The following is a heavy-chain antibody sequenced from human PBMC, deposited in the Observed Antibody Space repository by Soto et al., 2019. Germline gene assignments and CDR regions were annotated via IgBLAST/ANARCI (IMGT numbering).Heavy chain of an antibody. V-gene: IGHV3-23*01. CDR2: ISGSAGST. Sequence: EVQLLESGGGLVQPGGSLRLSCAASGFTFTTYAMSWVRQAPGKGLEWVSAISGSAGSTYYADSVKGRFTISRDNSKNTLCLQMNSLRAEDTAVYYCAKYCDTTFSSSSHWGQGTLVSVSS. CDR3: AKYCDTTFSSSSH. J-gene: IGHJ4*02. CDR1: GFTFTTYA. D-gene: IGHD6-6*01.